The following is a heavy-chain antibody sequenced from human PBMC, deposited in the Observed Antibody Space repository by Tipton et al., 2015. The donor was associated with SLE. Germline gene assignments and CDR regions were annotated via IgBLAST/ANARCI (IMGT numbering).Heavy chain of an antibody. V-gene: IGHV3-11*04. Sequence: SLRLSCAASGFTFSDYFMSWIRQAPGKGLEWISYISSSGSIIYYADSVKGRFTISRDNANDSLHLQMNSLRAEDTAVYYCARVGSSSSNPLDVWGKGTTVSVSS. J-gene: IGHJ6*04. D-gene: IGHD2-2*01. CDR2: ISSSGSII. CDR3: ARVGSSSSNPLDV. CDR1: GFTFSDYF.